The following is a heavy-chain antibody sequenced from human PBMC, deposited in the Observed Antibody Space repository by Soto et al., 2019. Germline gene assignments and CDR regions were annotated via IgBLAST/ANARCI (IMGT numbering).Heavy chain of an antibody. V-gene: IGHV1-69*06. D-gene: IGHD3-9*01. CDR3: ARDPRYYDILTGYLVLGYYGMDV. CDR2: IIPIFGTA. J-gene: IGHJ6*02. CDR1: GGTFSSYA. Sequence: VKVSCKASGGTFSSYAISWVRQAPGQGLEWMGGIIPIFGTANYAQKFQGRVTITADKSTSTAYMELSSLRSEDTAVYYCARDPRYYDILTGYLVLGYYGMDVWGQGTTVTVSS.